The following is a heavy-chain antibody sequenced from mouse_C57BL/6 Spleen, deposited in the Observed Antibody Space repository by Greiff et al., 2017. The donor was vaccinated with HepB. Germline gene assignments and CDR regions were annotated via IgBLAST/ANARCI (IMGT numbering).Heavy chain of an antibody. CDR2: ISSGGSYT. V-gene: IGHV5-6*01. CDR3: ASYDGYFYYFDY. Sequence: EVMLVESGGDLVKPGGSLKLSCAASGFTFSSYGMSWVRQTPDKRLEWVATISSGGSYTYYPDSVKGRFTISRDNAKNTLYLQMSSLKSEDTAMYYCASYDGYFYYFDYWGQGTTLTVSS. D-gene: IGHD2-3*01. J-gene: IGHJ2*01. CDR1: GFTFSSYG.